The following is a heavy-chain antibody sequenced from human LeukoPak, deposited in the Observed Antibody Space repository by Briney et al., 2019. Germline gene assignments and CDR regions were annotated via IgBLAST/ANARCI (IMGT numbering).Heavy chain of an antibody. CDR2: ISYDGSNK. Sequence: GRSLRLSCAASGFTFSSYAMHWVRQAPGKGLEWVAVISYDGSNKYYADSVEGRFTISRDNSKNTLYLQMNSLRAEDTAVYYCARGHSSGYYFYWGQGTLVTVSS. CDR3: ARGHSSGYYFY. CDR1: GFTFSSYA. V-gene: IGHV3-30-3*01. D-gene: IGHD3-22*01. J-gene: IGHJ4*02.